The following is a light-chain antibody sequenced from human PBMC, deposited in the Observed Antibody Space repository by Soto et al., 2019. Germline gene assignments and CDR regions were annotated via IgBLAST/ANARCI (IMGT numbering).Light chain of an antibody. CDR1: QDISNY. Sequence: IQVHQSPSSLSASVAPRVTITCQASQDISNYLNWYQQKPGKAPKLLIYDASNLETGVPSRFSGSGSGTDFTLTISSLQAEDVAVYYCQQYYSTQTFGQGTKVDIK. CDR2: DAS. CDR3: QQYYSTQT. V-gene: IGKV1-33*01. J-gene: IGKJ1*01.